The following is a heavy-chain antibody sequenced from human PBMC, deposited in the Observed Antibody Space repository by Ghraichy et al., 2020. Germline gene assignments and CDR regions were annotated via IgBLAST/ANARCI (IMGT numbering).Heavy chain of an antibody. V-gene: IGHV3-49*04. CDR3: TRDLDYYGMDV. J-gene: IGHJ6*02. CDR2: IRRKAYGGTT. CDR1: GFTFGDYA. Sequence: GGSLRLTCTASGFTFGDYAMSWVRQAPGTGLEWVSFIRRKAYGGTTEYAASVKGRFSISRDDSKSIAYLQMNSLKTEDTAVYYCTRDLDYYGMDVWGQGTTVTVSS.